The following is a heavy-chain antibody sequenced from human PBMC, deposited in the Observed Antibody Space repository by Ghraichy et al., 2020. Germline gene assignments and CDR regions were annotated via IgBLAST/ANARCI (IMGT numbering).Heavy chain of an antibody. Sequence: LTCAASGFSFSNYIMNWVRQAPGKGLEWVSHISSSSRTISYADSVKGRFTVSRDNAKNSLFLQMNSLRDEDTAVYYCARASRVVRFYYYDALDVWG. V-gene: IGHV3-48*02. D-gene: IGHD4-23*01. CDR1: GFSFSNYI. CDR3: ARASRVVRFYYYDALDV. J-gene: IGHJ6*01. CDR2: ISSSSRTI.